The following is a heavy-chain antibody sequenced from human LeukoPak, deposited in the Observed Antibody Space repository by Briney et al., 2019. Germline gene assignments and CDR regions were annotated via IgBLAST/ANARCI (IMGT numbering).Heavy chain of an antibody. D-gene: IGHD3-9*01. V-gene: IGHV3-23*01. Sequence: VGSLRLSCAASGVTFSNYAMSWVRQAPGKGLQWVSPITGSGGGTYYADSVKGRFIISRENFNNTMYLHVNSLRADRPAVYDCVEWGDSDVLTGFYDPDYWGQGPLVTVSS. CDR2: ITGSGGGT. CDR3: VEWGDSDVLTGFYDPDY. J-gene: IGHJ4*02. CDR1: GVTFSNYA.